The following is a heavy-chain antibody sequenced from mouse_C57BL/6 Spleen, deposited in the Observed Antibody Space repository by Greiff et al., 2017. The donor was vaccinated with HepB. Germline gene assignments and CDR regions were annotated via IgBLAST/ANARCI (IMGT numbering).Heavy chain of an antibody. CDR3: ARGSTVVARRSYWYFDV. V-gene: IGHV1-9*01. CDR1: GYTFTGYW. Sequence: QVQLQQSGAELMKPGASVKLSCKATGYTFTGYWIEWVKQRPGHGLEWIGEILPGSGSTNYNEKFKGKATFTADTSSNTAYMQLSSLTTEDSAIYYCARGSTVVARRSYWYFDVWGTGTTVTVSS. D-gene: IGHD1-1*01. J-gene: IGHJ1*03. CDR2: ILPGSGST.